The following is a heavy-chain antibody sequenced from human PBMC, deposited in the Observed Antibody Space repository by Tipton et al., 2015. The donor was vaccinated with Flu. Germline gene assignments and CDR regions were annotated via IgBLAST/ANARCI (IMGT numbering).Heavy chain of an antibody. V-gene: IGHV3-74*01. CDR2: INGDGTT. D-gene: IGHD2-15*01. CDR3: AREISSEGGY. Sequence: SLRLSCEASEFIFSISRMHWVRQAPGKGLEWVSRINGDGTTTYADSVKGRFTVSRDNAKNTLYLQMNSLRAEDTAVYYCAREISSEGGYWGQGTLVTVSS. CDR1: EFIFSISR. J-gene: IGHJ4*02.